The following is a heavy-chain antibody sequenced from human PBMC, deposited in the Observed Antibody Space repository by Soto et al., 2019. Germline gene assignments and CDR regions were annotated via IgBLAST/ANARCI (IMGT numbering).Heavy chain of an antibody. CDR1: GGSISSGGYS. V-gene: IGHV4-30-2*01. CDR2: IYHSGGT. CDR3: ARVPGP. Sequence: QLQLQESGSGLVKPSQTLSLTCAVSGGSISSGGYSWSWIRQPPGKGLEWIGYIYHSGGTYYNPSLKRRVNISVDRSKNLFSLKRSSVPAADTAVYYGARVPGPWGQGTLVAFSS. J-gene: IGHJ5*02. D-gene: IGHD3-10*01.